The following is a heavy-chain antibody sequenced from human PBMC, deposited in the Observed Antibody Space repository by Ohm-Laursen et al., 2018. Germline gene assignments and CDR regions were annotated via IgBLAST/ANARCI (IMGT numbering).Heavy chain of an antibody. V-gene: IGHV3-23*01. CDR1: GFTFSSYA. Sequence: SLRLSCSASGFTFSSYAMSWVRQAPGKGLEWVSAISGSGGSTYYADSVKGRFTISRDNSKNTLYLQMNSLRAEDTAVYYCAKDSSKDYGQYHYGMDVWGQGTTVTVSS. CDR2: ISGSGGST. D-gene: IGHD4-17*01. CDR3: AKDSSKDYGQYHYGMDV. J-gene: IGHJ6*02.